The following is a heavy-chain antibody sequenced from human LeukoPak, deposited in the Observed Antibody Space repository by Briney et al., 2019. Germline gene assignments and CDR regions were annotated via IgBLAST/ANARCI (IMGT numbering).Heavy chain of an antibody. J-gene: IGHJ5*02. CDR1: GGSISSGGYY. V-gene: IGHV4-31*03. CDR3: ARATRNYQFDP. Sequence: SETLSLTCTVSGGSISSGGYYWSWICQHPGKGLEWIGYIYYSGSTYYNPSLKSRVTISVDTSKNQFSLKLSSVTAADTAVYYCARATRNYQFDPWGQGTLVTVSS. CDR2: IYYSGST. D-gene: IGHD1-7*01.